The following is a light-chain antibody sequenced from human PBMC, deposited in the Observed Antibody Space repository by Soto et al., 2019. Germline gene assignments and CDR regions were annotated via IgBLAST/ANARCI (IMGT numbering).Light chain of an antibody. J-gene: IGKJ1*01. CDR2: GAS. Sequence: EIVLTQSPGTLSLSPGERATLSCRASQSVSSSYLAWYQQKPGQAPRPLIYGASRRATGIPDRFSGSGSGTDFTLSISRLEPEDLAVYYCQQYGSSPPTFGQGTKVDIK. V-gene: IGKV3-20*01. CDR1: QSVSSSY. CDR3: QQYGSSPPT.